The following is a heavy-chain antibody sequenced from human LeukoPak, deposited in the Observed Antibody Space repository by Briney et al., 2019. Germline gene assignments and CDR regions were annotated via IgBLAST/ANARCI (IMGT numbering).Heavy chain of an antibody. CDR3: ARISPLTVLRFLEWFQPHYYYMDV. CDR1: GGSISSSSYY. Sequence: SETLSLTCTVSGGSISSSSYYWGWIRQPPGKGLEWIGNINYSRNPYYNPSLKSRVTISVDTSKNQFSLKLSSVTAADTAVYYCARISPLTVLRFLEWFQPHYYYMDVWGKGTTVTVSS. V-gene: IGHV4-39*07. J-gene: IGHJ6*03. D-gene: IGHD3-3*01. CDR2: INYSRNP.